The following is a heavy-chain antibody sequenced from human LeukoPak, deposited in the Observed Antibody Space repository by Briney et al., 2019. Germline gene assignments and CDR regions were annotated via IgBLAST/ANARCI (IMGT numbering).Heavy chain of an antibody. D-gene: IGHD6-19*01. J-gene: IGHJ6*02. CDR3: ATGSSGWPRLDV. CDR1: GYTLTELS. Sequence: ASVKVSRKVSGYTLTELSMHWVRQAPGKGLEWMGGFDPEDGETIYAQKFQGRVTMTEDTSTDTAYMELSSLRSEDTAVYYCATGSSGWPRLDVWGQGTTVTVSS. V-gene: IGHV1-24*01. CDR2: FDPEDGET.